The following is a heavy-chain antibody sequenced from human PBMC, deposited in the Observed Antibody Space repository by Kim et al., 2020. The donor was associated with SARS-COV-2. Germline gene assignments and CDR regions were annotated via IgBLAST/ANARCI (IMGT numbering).Heavy chain of an antibody. Sequence: SETLSLTCTISGVSITSNYWTWIRQTPGKGLEFIGYIYYSGTTYDNPSLNSRVTMTLDTSKNRLSLRLRSVTAADTAVYYCARVTSCRGTMSGCDYWGQGTQVTVSS. CDR2: IYYSGTT. V-gene: IGHV4-59*13. J-gene: IGHJ4*02. CDR1: GVSITSNY. D-gene: IGHD2-21*01. CDR3: ARVTSCRGTMSGCDY.